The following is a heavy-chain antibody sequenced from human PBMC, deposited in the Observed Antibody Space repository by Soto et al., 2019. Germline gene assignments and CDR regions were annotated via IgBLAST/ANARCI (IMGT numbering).Heavy chain of an antibody. Sequence: SVKVSCKASGGTFSSYTISWVRQAPGQGLEWMGRIIPILGIANYAQKFQGRVTITADKSTSTAYMELSSLRSEDTAVYYCAIDYDILTGYSTPDAFDICGQGTMVTVS. V-gene: IGHV1-69*04. D-gene: IGHD3-9*01. CDR2: IIPILGIA. CDR1: GGTFSSYT. J-gene: IGHJ3*02. CDR3: AIDYDILTGYSTPDAFDI.